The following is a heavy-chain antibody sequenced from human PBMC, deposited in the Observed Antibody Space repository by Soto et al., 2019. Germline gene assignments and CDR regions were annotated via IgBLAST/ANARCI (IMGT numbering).Heavy chain of an antibody. J-gene: IGHJ5*02. CDR1: GYTLTELS. CDR2: FDPEDGET. CDR3: ATVRYCSSTRCYVNWFDT. V-gene: IGHV1-24*01. Sequence: ASVKVSCKVSGYTLTELSMHWVRQAPGKGLEWMGGFDPEDGETIYAQKFQGRVTMTEDTSTDTAYMELSSLRSEDTAVYYCATVRYCSSTRCYVNWFDTWGQGTLVTVSS. D-gene: IGHD2-2*01.